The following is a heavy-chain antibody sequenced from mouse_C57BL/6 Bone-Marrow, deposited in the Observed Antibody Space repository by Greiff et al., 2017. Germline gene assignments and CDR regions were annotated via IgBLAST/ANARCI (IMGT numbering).Heavy chain of an antibody. J-gene: IGHJ2*01. V-gene: IGHV5-6*01. CDR2: ISSGGSYT. Sequence: EVMLVESGGDLVKPGGSLKLSCAASGFTFSSYGMSWVRQTPDKRLEWVATISSGGSYTYYPDSVKGRFTISRDNAKNTLYLQMSSLKSEDTAMYYCARHEGDYGSDYWGQGTTLTVSS. D-gene: IGHD1-1*01. CDR3: ARHEGDYGSDY. CDR1: GFTFSSYG.